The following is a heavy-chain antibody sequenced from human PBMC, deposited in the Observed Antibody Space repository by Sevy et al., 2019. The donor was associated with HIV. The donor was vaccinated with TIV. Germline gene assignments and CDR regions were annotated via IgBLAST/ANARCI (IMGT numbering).Heavy chain of an antibody. D-gene: IGHD3-3*01. CDR1: GGSISSGSYY. CDR3: ARDSINDFWSGPAYYYGMDV. Sequence: SETLSLTCTVSGGSISSGSYYWSWIRQPAGKVLEWIGRIYTSGSTNYNPSLKSRVTMSVDTSKNQFSLKLSSVTAADTAVYYCARDSINDFWSGPAYYYGMDVWGQGTTVTVSS. V-gene: IGHV4-61*02. CDR2: IYTSGST. J-gene: IGHJ6*02.